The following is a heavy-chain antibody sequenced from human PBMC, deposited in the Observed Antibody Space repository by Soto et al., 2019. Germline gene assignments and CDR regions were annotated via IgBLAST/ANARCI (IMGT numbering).Heavy chain of an antibody. Sequence: PSETLSLTCTVSDGSVSSDRYFWSWIRQPPGKGLEWIGYIYYTGSTNYNPSLKSRVTMSVDTSKNQFSLQLNSVTAADTAVYYCASLGVIVRANQHHFYPMDAWGKGTKVTVSS. D-gene: IGHD1-26*01. CDR3: ASLGVIVRANQHHFYPMDA. CDR1: DGSVSSDRYF. V-gene: IGHV4-61*01. J-gene: IGHJ6*04. CDR2: IYYTGST.